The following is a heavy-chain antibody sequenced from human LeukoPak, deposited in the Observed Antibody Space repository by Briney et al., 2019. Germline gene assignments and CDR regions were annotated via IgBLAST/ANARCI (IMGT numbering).Heavy chain of an antibody. D-gene: IGHD6-13*01. J-gene: IGHJ4*02. V-gene: IGHV1-69*06. CDR2: IIPIFGTA. CDR1: GGTFSSYA. CDR3: AREVNGYSSSWWVDY. Sequence: ASVKVSCKASGGTFSSYAISWVRQAPGQGLEWMGGIIPIFGTANYAQKFQGRVTITADKSTSTAYMELSSLRSEDTAVYCCAREVNGYSSSWWVDYWGQGTLVTVSS.